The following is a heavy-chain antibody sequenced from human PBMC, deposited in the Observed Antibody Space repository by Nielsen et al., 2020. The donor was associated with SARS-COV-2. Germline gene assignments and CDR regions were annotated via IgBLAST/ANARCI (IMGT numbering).Heavy chain of an antibody. J-gene: IGHJ4*02. D-gene: IGHD6-19*01. CDR3: ARTGIAVASIDFDY. Sequence: ASVKVSCKASGYTFTGYYMHWVRQAPGQGLEWMGWINPNSGGTNYAQKFQGRVTMTRDTSISTAYMELSRLRSDDTAVYYCARTGIAVASIDFDYWGQGTLVTVSS. CDR1: GYTFTGYY. CDR2: INPNSGGT. V-gene: IGHV1-2*02.